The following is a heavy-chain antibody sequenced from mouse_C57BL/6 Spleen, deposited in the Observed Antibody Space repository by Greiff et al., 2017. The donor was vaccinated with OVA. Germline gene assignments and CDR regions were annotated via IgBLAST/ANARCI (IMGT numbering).Heavy chain of an antibody. CDR1: GFTFTSYW. J-gene: IGHJ1*03. V-gene: IGHV1-64*01. CDR2: IHPNSGST. D-gene: IGHD2-2*01. Sequence: QVQLQQPGAALVKPGASVPLSCKASGFTFTSYWLHWLKQRPGQGLEWIGMIHPNSGSTNYNEKFKSKAPLTVDKSSSTAYMQLSSLTSEDSAVYYCARGLRHLYFGVWGTGTTVTVSS. CDR3: ARGLRHLYFGV.